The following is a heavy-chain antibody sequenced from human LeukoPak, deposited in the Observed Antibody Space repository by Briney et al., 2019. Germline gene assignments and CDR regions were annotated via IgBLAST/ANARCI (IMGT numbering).Heavy chain of an antibody. D-gene: IGHD6-13*01. J-gene: IGHJ4*02. CDR1: GFSFSVFG. Sequence: GGSLRLSCEASGFSFSVFGMHWARQAPGKGLEWVANIKQDGSEKYYVDSVKGRFTISRDNAKNSLYLQMNSLRAEDTAVYYCATIAAAGYYFDYWGQGTLVTVSS. CDR2: IKQDGSEK. V-gene: IGHV3-7*01. CDR3: ATIAAAGYYFDY.